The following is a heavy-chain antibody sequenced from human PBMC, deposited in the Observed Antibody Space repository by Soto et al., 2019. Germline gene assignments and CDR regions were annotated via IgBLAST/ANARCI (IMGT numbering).Heavy chain of an antibody. D-gene: IGHD3-9*01. V-gene: IGHV4-39*01. CDR1: GGSISSSSYY. Sequence: SETLSLTCTVSGGSISSSSYYWGWIRQPPGKGLEWIGSIYYSASTYYNPSLKSRVTISVDTSKNQFSLKLSSVTAADTAVYYCASSGAYYDILTGSYYFDYWGQGTLVTVSS. CDR2: IYYSAST. J-gene: IGHJ4*02. CDR3: ASSGAYYDILTGSYYFDY.